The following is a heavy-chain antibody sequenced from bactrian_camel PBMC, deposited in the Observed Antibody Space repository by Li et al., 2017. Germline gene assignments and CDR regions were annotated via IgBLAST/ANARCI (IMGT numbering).Heavy chain of an antibody. V-gene: IGHV3S53*01. CDR3: AADRLACLTQMPRPMSPRAYNL. D-gene: IGHD1*01. CDR2: ISIDDRL. J-gene: IGHJ4*01. Sequence: HVQLVESGGDSVQAGRSLRLSCTASEYIYSTHCMAWFRQVPGKEREWVSSISIDDRLTYADSVKGRFTISRDDAENAVYLQMNSLKPEDTATYYCAADRLACLTQMPRPMSPRAYNLWGQGTQVTVS. CDR1: EYIYSTHC.